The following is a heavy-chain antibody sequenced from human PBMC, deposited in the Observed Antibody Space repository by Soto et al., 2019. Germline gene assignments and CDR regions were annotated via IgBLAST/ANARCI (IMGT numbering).Heavy chain of an antibody. CDR2: IDWDDDK. CDR1: GFSLSTNGMC. V-gene: IGHV2-70*11. Sequence: GSGPTLVNPTETLTLTCTLSGFSLSTNGMCVTWIRQPPGKALEWLARIDWDDDKYYSTSLRTRLTISKDTSKNQVVLKVTDMEPVDTAIYYCAFGSATLDYWGQGALVTVSS. CDR3: AFGSATLDY. J-gene: IGHJ4*02. D-gene: IGHD1-26*01.